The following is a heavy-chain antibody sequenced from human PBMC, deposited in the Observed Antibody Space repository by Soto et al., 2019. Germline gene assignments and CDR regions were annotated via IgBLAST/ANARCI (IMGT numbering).Heavy chain of an antibody. Sequence: QLVESGGGLFQAGGSTRLSCLVSGFTVGRYDMAWVRQAPGKGLEWASIIQSGGATYYPDSAQGRFTISRDNSKNSVYLQSNSLRAEDPGVYSCVRALYVPGVVDFWGQGGLITVS. J-gene: IGHJ4*02. CDR1: GFTVGRYD. CDR3: VRALYVPGVVDF. V-gene: IGHV3-53*01. CDR2: IQSGGAT. D-gene: IGHD3-16*01.